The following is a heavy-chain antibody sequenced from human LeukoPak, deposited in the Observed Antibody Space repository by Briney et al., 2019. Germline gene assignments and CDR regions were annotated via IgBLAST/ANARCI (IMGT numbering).Heavy chain of an antibody. V-gene: IGHV5-51*01. CDR1: GYRFTDYW. J-gene: IGHJ6*02. CDR2: IYPDDSDI. Sequence: GESLKISCKGSGYRFTDYWIGWVRQMPGKGLECMGIIYPDDSDIRYSPSFQGQVTISADKSVSTAYLQWSSLKASDTAMYYCARRVNLLYYGMDVWGQGTTVTVSS. CDR3: ARRVNLLYYGMDV. D-gene: IGHD1-14*01.